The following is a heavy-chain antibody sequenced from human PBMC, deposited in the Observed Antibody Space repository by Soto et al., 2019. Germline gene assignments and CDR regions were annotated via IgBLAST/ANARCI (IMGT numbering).Heavy chain of an antibody. D-gene: IGHD1-26*01. J-gene: IGHJ6*02. CDR3: SRERWEHLPPYYYYGMAV. Sequence: SVKVSCKASGGTFSSSAITWVRQAPGQGLEWMGGIIPIFGTANYAQKFQGRVTITADESTSRAYMGLSSLRSEDTAVYYCSRERWEHLPPYYYYGMAVWGQGTTVTGSS. CDR2: IIPIFGTA. V-gene: IGHV1-69*13. CDR1: GGTFSSSA.